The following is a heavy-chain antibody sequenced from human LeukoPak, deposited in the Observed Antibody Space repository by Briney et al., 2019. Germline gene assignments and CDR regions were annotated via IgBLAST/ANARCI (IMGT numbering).Heavy chain of an antibody. Sequence: PGGSLRLSCAASGFTFSSYAMHWVRQAPGKGLEYVSAISSNGGSTYYANSVKGRFTISRDNSKNTLYLQMGSLRAEDMAVYYCATHTAMAERGGISYWGQGTLVTVSS. CDR1: GFTFSSYA. D-gene: IGHD5-18*01. CDR3: ATHTAMAERGGISY. J-gene: IGHJ4*02. CDR2: ISSNGGST. V-gene: IGHV3-64*01.